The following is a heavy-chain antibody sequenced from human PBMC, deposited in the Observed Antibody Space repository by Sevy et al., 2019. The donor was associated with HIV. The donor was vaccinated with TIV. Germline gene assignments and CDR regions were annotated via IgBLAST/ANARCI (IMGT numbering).Heavy chain of an antibody. CDR3: AKVLHIVVVPAAIDYYYGMDV. CDR1: GFTFSTYG. V-gene: IGHV3-30*02. D-gene: IGHD2-2*01. Sequence: GGSLRLSCAASGFTFSTYGMHWVRQAPGKGLQWVAFIRFDGTIQYYTDSVKGRLTISRDNSKNTLYLQMNSLRAEDTAVYFCAKVLHIVVVPAAIDYYYGMDVWGQRTTVTVSS. CDR2: IRFDGTIQ. J-gene: IGHJ6*02.